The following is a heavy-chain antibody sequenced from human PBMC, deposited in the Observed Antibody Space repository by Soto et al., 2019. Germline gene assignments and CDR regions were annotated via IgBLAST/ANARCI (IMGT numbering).Heavy chain of an antibody. CDR1: GDSVSSNSAA. CDR2: TYYRSKWYN. CDR3: ARDPLPSVFWSGYPKNYYYMDV. V-gene: IGHV6-1*01. J-gene: IGHJ6*03. D-gene: IGHD3-3*01. Sequence: PSQTLSLTCAISGDSVSSNSAAWNWIRQSPSRGPEWLGRTYYRSKWYNDYAVSVKSRITINPDTSKNQFSLQLNSVTPEDTAVYYCARDPLPSVFWSGYPKNYYYMDVWGKGTTVTVSS.